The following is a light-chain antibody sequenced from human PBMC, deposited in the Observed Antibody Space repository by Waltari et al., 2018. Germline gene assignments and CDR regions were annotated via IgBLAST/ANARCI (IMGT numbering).Light chain of an antibody. Sequence: QSALTQPASVSGSPGQSITISCTGTSSDVGAYNYVSWYQQHPGKVPKLITYDVSHRPSGVSFRFSGSKSDNTASLTISVLQAEDEADYYCISYTTSDTMIFGGGTKLTVL. CDR2: DVS. CDR3: ISYTTSDTMI. CDR1: SSDVGAYNY. J-gene: IGLJ2*01. V-gene: IGLV2-14*03.